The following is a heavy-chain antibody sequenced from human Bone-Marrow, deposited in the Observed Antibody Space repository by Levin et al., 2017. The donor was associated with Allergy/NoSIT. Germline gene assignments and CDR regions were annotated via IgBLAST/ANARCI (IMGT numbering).Heavy chain of an antibody. CDR1: GYTFTGYY. CDR2: INPNSGGT. Sequence: ASVKVSCKASGYTFTGYYMHWVRQAPGQGLEWMGRINPNSGGTNYAQKFQGRVTMTRDTSISTAYMELSRLRSDDTAVYYCAKYQKYYDILTGYPYGMDVWGQGTTVTVSS. J-gene: IGHJ6*02. CDR3: AKYQKYYDILTGYPYGMDV. D-gene: IGHD3-9*01. V-gene: IGHV1-2*06.